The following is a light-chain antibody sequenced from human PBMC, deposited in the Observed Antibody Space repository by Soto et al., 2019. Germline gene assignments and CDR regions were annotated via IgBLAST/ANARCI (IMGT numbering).Light chain of an antibody. V-gene: IGKV1-9*01. J-gene: IGKJ1*01. CDR3: LQVNSYPRT. CDR1: QAISTY. CDR2: TAS. Sequence: DIQLTQSPSFLSASVGDTVTITCRASQAISTYLAWYQQKPEKAPQLLIYTASTLQSGVPSRFSGSGSGTEFTLTISNLQPEDFATYYCLQVNSYPRTFGQGTRMEIK.